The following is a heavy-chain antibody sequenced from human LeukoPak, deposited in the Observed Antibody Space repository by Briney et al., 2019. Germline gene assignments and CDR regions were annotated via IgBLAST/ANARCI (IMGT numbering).Heavy chain of an antibody. Sequence: SVKVSCKASGGTFSSYAISWVRQAPGQGLEWMGGIIPIFGTANYAQKFQGRVTITADESTSTAYMELSSLRSEDAAVYYCARASRAYGSGWPTFDYWGQGTLVTVSS. CDR1: GGTFSSYA. D-gene: IGHD6-19*01. V-gene: IGHV1-69*13. CDR3: ARASRAYGSGWPTFDY. CDR2: IIPIFGTA. J-gene: IGHJ4*02.